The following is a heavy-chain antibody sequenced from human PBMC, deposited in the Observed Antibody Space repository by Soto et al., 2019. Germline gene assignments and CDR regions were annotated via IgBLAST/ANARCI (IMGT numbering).Heavy chain of an antibody. CDR1: GFSLTTDRVG. CDR3: AHAYGGRSLY. D-gene: IGHD1-26*01. V-gene: IGHV2-5*02. CDR2: IYWDDSK. J-gene: IGHJ4*02. Sequence: QITLKESGPTLVKPTQTLTLTCTFSGFSLTTDRVGVGWIRQHPGGALEWLAVIYWDDSKTYRPSLESRPTITKDTSKNQVALTMPNMDSLDTATYYCAHAYGGRSLYWGQGSLVTDSS.